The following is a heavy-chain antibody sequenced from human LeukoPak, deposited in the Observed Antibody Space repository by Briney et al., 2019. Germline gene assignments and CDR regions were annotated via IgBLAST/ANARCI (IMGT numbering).Heavy chain of an antibody. CDR2: IRYDGSNK. J-gene: IGHJ4*01. CDR1: GFTFSSYG. V-gene: IGHV3-30*02. CDR3: ATEYCTNGVCRRYYFDY. Sequence: PGGSLRLSCAASGFTFSSYGMHWVRQAPGKGLEWVAFIRYDGSNKYYADSVKGRFTISRDNSKNTLYLQMNSLRAEDTAVYYCATEYCTNGVCRRYYFDYCGHGTLVTVSS. D-gene: IGHD2-8*01.